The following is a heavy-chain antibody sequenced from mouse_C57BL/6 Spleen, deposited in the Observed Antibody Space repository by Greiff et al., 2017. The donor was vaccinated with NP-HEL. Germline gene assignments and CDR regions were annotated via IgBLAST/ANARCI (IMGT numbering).Heavy chain of an antibody. CDR2: IYPGDGDT. V-gene: IGHV1-82*01. CDR3: ARIYDYDRMYYAMDY. CDR1: GYAFSSSW. Sequence: QVQLQQSGPELVKPGASVKISCKASGYAFSSSWMNWVKQRPGKGLEWIGRIYPGDGDTNYNGKFKGKATLTADKSSSTAYMQLSSLTSEDSAVYFCARIYDYDRMYYAMDYWGQGTSVTVSS. J-gene: IGHJ4*01. D-gene: IGHD2-4*01.